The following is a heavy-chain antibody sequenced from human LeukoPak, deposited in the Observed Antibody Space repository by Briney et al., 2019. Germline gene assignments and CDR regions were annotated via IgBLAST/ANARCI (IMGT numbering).Heavy chain of an antibody. D-gene: IGHD2-15*01. V-gene: IGHV4-30-2*01. CDR3: ATSSGGTTVLRSA. J-gene: IGHJ5*02. CDR1: GGSISSGGYY. Sequence: SQTLSLTCTVSGGSISSGGYYWSWIRQPPGKGLEWIGYIYHSGSTYYNPSLKSRVTISVDTSKNQFSLELTSVTATDTALYFCATSSGGTTVLRSAWGQGTLVTVSS. CDR2: IYHSGST.